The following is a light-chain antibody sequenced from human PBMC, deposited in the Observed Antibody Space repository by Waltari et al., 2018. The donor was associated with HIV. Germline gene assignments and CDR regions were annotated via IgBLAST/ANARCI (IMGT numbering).Light chain of an antibody. J-gene: IGLJ2*01. Sequence: QSALTQPPSASGSPGQSVTISCTGTSSDVGGYTSVSWYQQHPGKAPKLVIYEVSKRPSGVPDRFSGSKSGNTASLTVSGLQAEDEADYYCNSYAGSNNVVFGGGTKVTVL. CDR1: SSDVGGYTS. CDR3: NSYAGSNNVV. V-gene: IGLV2-8*01. CDR2: EVS.